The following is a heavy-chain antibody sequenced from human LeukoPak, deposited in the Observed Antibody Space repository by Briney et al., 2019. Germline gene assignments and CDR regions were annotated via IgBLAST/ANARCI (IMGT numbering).Heavy chain of an antibody. Sequence: PGGSLRLSCAASGFTFSSQTMDWVRQAPGKGLEWVSSISSASSDTYYADSVKGRFAISRDNAKNSLFLEMNSLRADDTAVYYCARDSGERGSGSYLIAYWGQGTLVTVSS. D-gene: IGHD3-10*01. CDR3: ARDSGERGSGSYLIAY. CDR2: ISSASSDT. CDR1: GFTFSSQT. V-gene: IGHV3-21*04. J-gene: IGHJ4*02.